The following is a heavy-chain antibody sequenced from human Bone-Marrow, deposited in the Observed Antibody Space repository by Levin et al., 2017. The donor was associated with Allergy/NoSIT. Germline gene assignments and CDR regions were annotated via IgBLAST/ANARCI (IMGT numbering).Heavy chain of an antibody. CDR2: ITGRDATT. D-gene: IGHD2-8*02. CDR1: GPTFAFYA. J-gene: IGHJ4*02. V-gene: IGHV3-23*01. CDR3: ARRPCTAGSCYSDF. Sequence: GGSLRLSCAYSGPTFAFYAMNWVRQSPGGGLEWVSTITGRDATTSYAESVTGRFTVSRDNSKNTVFLQINNVRTEDTATYYCARRPCTAGSCYSDFWGQGALVTVSS.